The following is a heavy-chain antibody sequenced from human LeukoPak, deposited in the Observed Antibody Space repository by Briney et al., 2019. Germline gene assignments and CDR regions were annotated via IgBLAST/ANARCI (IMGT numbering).Heavy chain of an antibody. V-gene: IGHV4-61*08. CDR2: MYQSGRT. J-gene: IGHJ6*03. CDR3: ARTRKGDFWSGYLYYYYYYMDV. CDR1: GGSISSGAYD. Sequence: SETLSLTCIVSGGSISSGAYDWSWIRQPPGKGLEWIGYMYQSGRTYNNPSLESRVTISVDTSKNQFSLRLSSVTAADTAVYYCARTRKGDFWSGYLYYYYYYMDVWGKGTTVTVSS. D-gene: IGHD3-3*01.